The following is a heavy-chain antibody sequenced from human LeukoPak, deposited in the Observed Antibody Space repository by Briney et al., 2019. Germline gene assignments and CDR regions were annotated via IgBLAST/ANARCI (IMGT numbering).Heavy chain of an antibody. J-gene: IGHJ4*02. D-gene: IGHD2-21*02. CDR3: AGTYCGGDCYSTNFDY. CDR2: IIPIFGTA. CDR1: GGTFSSYA. V-gene: IGHV1-69*13. Sequence: SVKVSCKASGGTFSSYAISWVRQAPGQGLEWMGGIIPIFGTANYAQKFQGRVTITADESTSTAYMELSSLRSEDTAVYYCAGTYCGGDCYSTNFDYWGQGTLVTVSS.